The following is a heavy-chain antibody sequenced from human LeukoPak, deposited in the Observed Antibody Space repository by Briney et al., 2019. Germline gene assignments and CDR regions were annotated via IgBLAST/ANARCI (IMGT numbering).Heavy chain of an antibody. Sequence: SETLSLTCTVSGGSISSYYWSWIRQPPGKGLEWIGYIYYSGSTNYNPSLKSRVTISVDTSKNQFSLKLSSVTAADTAVYYCAREAPPSAIVERRAFDIWGQGTMVTVSS. CDR1: GGSISSYY. CDR2: IYYSGST. J-gene: IGHJ3*02. D-gene: IGHD3-22*01. CDR3: AREAPPSAIVERRAFDI. V-gene: IGHV4-59*01.